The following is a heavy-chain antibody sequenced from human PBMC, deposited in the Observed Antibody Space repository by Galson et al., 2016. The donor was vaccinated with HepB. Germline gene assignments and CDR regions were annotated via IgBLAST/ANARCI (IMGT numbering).Heavy chain of an antibody. CDR1: GFTFNNYG. CDR2: ISRSGDST. V-gene: IGHV3-23*01. Sequence: SLRLSCAASGFTFNNYGMTWVRQAPGKGLEVVSRISRSGDSTDYAASVMGRFTISRANSKNTLSLQMNSLRAEDTAVYYCVQGSTAPAVWGKGTTVTVSS. J-gene: IGHJ6*04. D-gene: IGHD1-26*01. CDR3: VQGSTAPAV.